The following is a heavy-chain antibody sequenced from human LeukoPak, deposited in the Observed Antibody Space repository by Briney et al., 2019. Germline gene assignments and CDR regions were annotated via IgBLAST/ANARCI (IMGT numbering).Heavy chain of an antibody. J-gene: IGHJ4*02. Sequence: PGGSLRLSCAASGFTFSSYSINWVRQAPGKGLEWVSSISSSISYIYYADSVKGRFTISRDNAKNSLYLQMNSLRAEDTAVYYCARDLMDDYVWGSYRYTRYFDYWGQGTLVTVSS. V-gene: IGHV3-21*01. CDR1: GFTFSSYS. CDR2: ISSSISYI. D-gene: IGHD3-16*02. CDR3: ARDLMDDYVWGSYRYTRYFDY.